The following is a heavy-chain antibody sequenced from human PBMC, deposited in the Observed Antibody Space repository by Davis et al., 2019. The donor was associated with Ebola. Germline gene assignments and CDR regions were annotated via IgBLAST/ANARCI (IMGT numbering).Heavy chain of an antibody. D-gene: IGHD6-6*01. Sequence: MPSETLSLTCAVSGGSISSSNWRSWVRQPPGKGLEWIGEIYHSGSTNYNPSLKSRVTISVDKSKNQFSLKLSSVTAADTAVYYCARGGSSSFYAFDIWGQGTMVTVSS. CDR1: GGSISSSNW. V-gene: IGHV4-4*02. J-gene: IGHJ3*02. CDR3: ARGGSSSFYAFDI. CDR2: IYHSGST.